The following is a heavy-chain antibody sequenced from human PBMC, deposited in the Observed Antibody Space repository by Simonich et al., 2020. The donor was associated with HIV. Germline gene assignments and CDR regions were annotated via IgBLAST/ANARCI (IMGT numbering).Heavy chain of an antibody. J-gene: IGHJ1*01. CDR3: ARLTAGGLGEYFQH. V-gene: IGHV4-34*01. CDR1: GGSFSGYY. Sequence: QVQLQQWGAGLLKPSETLSLTCAVYGGSFSGYYWSWIRHPPGRGLEWIGKINHSGSTNYTPSLKSRVTISVDTSKNQFSLKLSSVTAADTAVYYCARLTAGGLGEYFQHWGQGTLVTVSS. CDR2: INHSGST. D-gene: IGHD6-13*01.